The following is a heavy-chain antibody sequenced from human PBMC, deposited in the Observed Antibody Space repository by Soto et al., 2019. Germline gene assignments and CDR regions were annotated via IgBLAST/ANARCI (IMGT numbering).Heavy chain of an antibody. CDR1: GFTFSTYA. CDR3: AKFPEYSVYDGSYFDY. CDR2: ISGTGGTT. J-gene: IGHJ4*02. D-gene: IGHD5-12*01. V-gene: IGHV3-23*01. Sequence: PEGSLRLSCAASGFTFSTYAMSWVRQAPGKGLEWVSGISGTGGTTYYAGSVKGRFTISRDTSKSTLYLQMNSLRGEDTAVYYCAKFPEYSVYDGSYFDYWGQVTLVTV.